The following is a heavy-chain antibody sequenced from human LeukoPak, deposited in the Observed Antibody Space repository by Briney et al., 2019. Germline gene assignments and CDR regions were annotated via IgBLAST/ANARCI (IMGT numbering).Heavy chain of an antibody. D-gene: IGHD1-26*01. V-gene: IGHV3-23*01. CDR3: AKVDSGSYGGY. Sequence: GGALRLSCAASGFTFSSYAMSWVRQAPGKGLEWVSAISGSGGSTYYADSVKGRFTISRDNSKNTLYLQMNSLRAEDTAVYYCAKVDSGSYGGYWGQGTLVTVSS. CDR1: GFTFSSYA. CDR2: ISGSGGST. J-gene: IGHJ4*02.